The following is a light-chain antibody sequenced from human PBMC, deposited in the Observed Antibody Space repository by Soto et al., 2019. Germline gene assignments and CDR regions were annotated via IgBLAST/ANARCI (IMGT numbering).Light chain of an antibody. J-gene: IGKJ1*01. CDR3: QQYNTYWT. CDR2: DAS. Sequence: DIHLTQSPSTLSASVGDRVTITCRASQTISHWLAWYQQKPGKAPKLLIFDASNLENGVPSRFSGSGSGTEFTLTITGLQPDEFATYYCQQYNTYWTFGQGTKVEI. V-gene: IGKV1-5*01. CDR1: QTISHW.